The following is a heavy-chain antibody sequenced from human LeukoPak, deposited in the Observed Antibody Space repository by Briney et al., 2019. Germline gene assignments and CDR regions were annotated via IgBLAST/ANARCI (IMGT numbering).Heavy chain of an antibody. Sequence: SETLSLTCTVYGGSFSGHYWSWIRQPPGKGLEWIGDINHSGGTNYNPSLKSRVTISLDTSKNQFSLKLSSVTAADTAVYYCARGLATMIVVVKGAFDIWGQGTMVTVSS. D-gene: IGHD3-22*01. J-gene: IGHJ3*02. CDR1: GGSFSGHY. CDR3: ARGLATMIVVVKGAFDI. V-gene: IGHV4-34*01. CDR2: INHSGGT.